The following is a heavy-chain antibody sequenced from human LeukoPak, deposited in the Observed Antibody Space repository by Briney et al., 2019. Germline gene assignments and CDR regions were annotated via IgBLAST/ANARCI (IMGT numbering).Heavy chain of an antibody. D-gene: IGHD6-19*01. J-gene: IGHJ5*02. CDR3: ARSYSSGWYDVGGWFDP. Sequence: PSETLSLTCTVSGGSISSGGHYWSWIRQHPGKGLEWIGYIYYSGSTYYNPSLKSRVTISVDTSKNQFSLKLSSVTAADTAVYYCARSYSSGWYDVGGWFDPWGQGTLVTVSS. CDR2: IYYSGST. CDR1: GGSISSGGHY. V-gene: IGHV4-31*03.